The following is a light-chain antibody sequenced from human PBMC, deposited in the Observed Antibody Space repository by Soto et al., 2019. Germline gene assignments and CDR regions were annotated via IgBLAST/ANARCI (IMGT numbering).Light chain of an antibody. CDR1: SSDIGAYNY. Sequence: QAALTQPASVSGSPGQSITISCTGSSSDIGAYNYVSWYQQLPGKAPKVLIYDVSNRPSGVSNRFSGSKSGNTASLTISGLQAEDEADYYCTSYTSSSLYVFGSGTKVTVL. CDR2: DVS. J-gene: IGLJ1*01. V-gene: IGLV2-14*01. CDR3: TSYTSSSLYV.